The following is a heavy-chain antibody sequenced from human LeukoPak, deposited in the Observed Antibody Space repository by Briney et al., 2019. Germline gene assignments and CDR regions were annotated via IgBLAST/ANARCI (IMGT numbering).Heavy chain of an antibody. CDR1: GYTFTSYY. J-gene: IGHJ4*02. Sequence: WASVKVSCKASGYTFTSYYLHWVRQAPGQGLEWKGIINPSGGSTSYAQKFQDRVTMTRDTPTSTVYMELSSLRSEDTAVYYCARGHSNSPFLYWGQGTLVTVSS. CDR2: INPSGGST. V-gene: IGHV1-46*01. CDR3: ARGHSNSPFLY. D-gene: IGHD6-6*01.